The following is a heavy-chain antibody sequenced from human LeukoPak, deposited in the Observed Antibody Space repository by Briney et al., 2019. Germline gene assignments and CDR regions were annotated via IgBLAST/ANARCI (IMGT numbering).Heavy chain of an antibody. D-gene: IGHD1-26*01. V-gene: IGHV3-7*01. J-gene: IGHJ4*02. CDR2: IKPDGSEK. CDR3: ARDTVGATDY. CDR1: GFTFSSSW. Sequence: GGSLRLSCAASGFTFSSSWMSWVRQAPGKGLEWVTNIKPDGSEKYYVDSVKGRFTISRDNAKNSLYLQMNSLRAEDTALYYRARDTVGATDYWGQGTLVTVSS.